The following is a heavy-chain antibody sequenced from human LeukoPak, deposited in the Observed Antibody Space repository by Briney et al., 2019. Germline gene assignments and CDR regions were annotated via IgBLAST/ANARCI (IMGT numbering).Heavy chain of an antibody. Sequence: GGSLRLSCAASGFTFSSYSMNWVRQAPGKGLEWVSSISSSSSYIYYADSVKGRFTISRDNAKNSLYLQMNSLRAEDTAVYYCARDTISSSWLPFDPWGQGTLVTVSS. V-gene: IGHV3-21*01. CDR2: ISSSSSYI. CDR3: ARDTISSSWLPFDP. J-gene: IGHJ5*02. D-gene: IGHD6-13*01. CDR1: GFTFSSYS.